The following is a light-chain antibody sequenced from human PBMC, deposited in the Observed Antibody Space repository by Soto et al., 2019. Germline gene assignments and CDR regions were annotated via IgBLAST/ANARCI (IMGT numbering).Light chain of an antibody. CDR3: SSSTTTTSLVV. CDR1: SSDIGDYNY. CDR2: DVS. V-gene: IGLV2-14*01. J-gene: IGLJ3*02. Sequence: QSVLTQTASVSGSPGQSITISCTGTSSDIGDYNYVSWYQQYPGKVPKLVIYDVSHRPSGVSNRFSGSKSGNTASLTISGLQAEDEADYYCSSSTTTTSLVVFGGGTKLTVL.